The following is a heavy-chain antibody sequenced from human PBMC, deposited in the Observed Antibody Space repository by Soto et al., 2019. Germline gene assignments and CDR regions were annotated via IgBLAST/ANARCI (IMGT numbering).Heavy chain of an antibody. Sequence: PXGSLILSCAASGVAFSSYAMHWVRRAPGKGLEWVAVISYDASNKYYADSVKGRFTISRGNSKKTMYLQMSSLRAEDTAVYYCARPFSSGWYGDFDYWGQGPLVTVSS. CDR1: GVAFSSYA. CDR3: ARPFSSGWYGDFDY. J-gene: IGHJ4*02. D-gene: IGHD6-19*01. CDR2: ISYDASNK. V-gene: IGHV3-30-3*01.